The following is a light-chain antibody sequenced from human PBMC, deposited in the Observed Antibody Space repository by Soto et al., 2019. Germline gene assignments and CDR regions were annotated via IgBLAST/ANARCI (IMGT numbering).Light chain of an antibody. CDR1: SGHSRNA. J-gene: IGLJ2*01. Sequence: QPVLTQSPSASASLGASVKLTCTLSSGHSRNAIAWHQQLPQKGPRYLMRVNNDGSHDKGAGIPDRFSGSSSGAERYLIISSLQSDDEADYYCQTWETGSVIFGGGTKLTVL. CDR3: QTWETGSVI. CDR2: VNNDGSH. V-gene: IGLV4-69*01.